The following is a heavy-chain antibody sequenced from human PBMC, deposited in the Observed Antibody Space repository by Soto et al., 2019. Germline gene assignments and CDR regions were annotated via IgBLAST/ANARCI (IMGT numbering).Heavy chain of an antibody. CDR3: ARSHNWAYYFDD. CDR2: ISGSGGST. D-gene: IGHD1-20*01. J-gene: IGHJ4*02. CDR1: GFTFSSYA. Sequence: GSLRLSCAASGFTFSSYAMSWVRQAPGKGLEWVSAISGSGGSTYYADSVKGRFTISRDNSENTLYLQMNSRRAEDAAVYYCARSHNWAYYFDDWGQGTLVTVSS. V-gene: IGHV3-23*01.